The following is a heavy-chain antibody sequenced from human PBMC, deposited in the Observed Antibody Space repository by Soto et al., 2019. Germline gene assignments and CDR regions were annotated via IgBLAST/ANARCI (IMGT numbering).Heavy chain of an antibody. D-gene: IGHD4-17*01. CDR1: GFNFINYA. Sequence: QVQLVESGGGMVQPGRSLRLSCAASGFNFINYAMHWVRQAPGKGLEWVAVTSYDGTNKYYADSVKGRFTISRDNSKNTLYLQMNSLRAEDTAVYYCARERGVNTFDPWGQGTLVTVSS. CDR3: ARERGVNTFDP. J-gene: IGHJ5*02. V-gene: IGHV3-30-3*01. CDR2: TSYDGTNK.